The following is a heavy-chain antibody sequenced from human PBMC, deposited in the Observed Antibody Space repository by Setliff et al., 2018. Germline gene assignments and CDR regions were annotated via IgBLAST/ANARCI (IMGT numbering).Heavy chain of an antibody. D-gene: IGHD2-15*01. CDR3: TRDYGFCSGGSCSYYGMDV. CDR2: MSAMGITF. Sequence: RLSCAASGFNLRTSSMNWVRQAPGKGLEWIAFMSAMGITFYYADSVKGRFTSSRDNAKNSLYLQMNGLRADDTAVYYCTRDYGFCSGGSCSYYGMDVWGQGTTVTVSS. CDR1: GFNLRTSS. V-gene: IGHV3-48*04. J-gene: IGHJ6*02.